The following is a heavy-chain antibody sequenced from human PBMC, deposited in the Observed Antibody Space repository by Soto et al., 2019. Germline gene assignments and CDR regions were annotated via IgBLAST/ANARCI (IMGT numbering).Heavy chain of an antibody. V-gene: IGHV3-74*01. CDR2: ISSDGSRT. D-gene: IGHD4-4*01. Sequence: GSLRLSCAASGFSFSSYWMHWVRQAPGKGLVWVSYISSDGSRTSYADSVKGRFTISRDNGKNTLYLQMNSLGPEDTAVYFCGTVTTGSWGQGILVTVSS. CDR3: GTVTTGS. CDR1: GFSFSSYW. J-gene: IGHJ5*02.